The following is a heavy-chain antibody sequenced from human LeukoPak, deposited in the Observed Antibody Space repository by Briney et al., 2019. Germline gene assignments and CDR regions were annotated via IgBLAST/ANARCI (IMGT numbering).Heavy chain of an antibody. V-gene: IGHV3-7*01. CDR3: AREGYTSIVGALDAFDI. J-gene: IGHJ3*02. D-gene: IGHD1-26*01. Sequence: GGSLRLSCAASGFTFSSNWMSWVRQAPGKGLEGVATIKQDGSEKYYVDSVKGRFTISRDNSKNSLYLQMNSLRAEDTAVYYCAREGYTSIVGALDAFDIWGQGTMVTVSS. CDR2: IKQDGSEK. CDR1: GFTFSSNW.